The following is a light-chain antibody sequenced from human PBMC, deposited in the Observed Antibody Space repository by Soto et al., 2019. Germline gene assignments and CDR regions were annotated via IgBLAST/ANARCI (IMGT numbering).Light chain of an antibody. J-gene: IGKJ1*01. CDR1: QSVSSN. Sequence: EIVMTQSPATLSVSPGERATLSCRASQSVSSNLAWYQQKPGQAPRLLIYGASTRATSIPARFSGSGSGTEFTLTISSLQSEDFAVYYCQQYNNWPPLWTFGQGTKV. CDR2: GAS. CDR3: QQYNNWPPLWT. V-gene: IGKV3-15*01.